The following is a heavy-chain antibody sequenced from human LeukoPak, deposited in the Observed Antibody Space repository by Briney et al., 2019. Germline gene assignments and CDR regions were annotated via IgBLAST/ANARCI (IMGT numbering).Heavy chain of an antibody. V-gene: IGHV4-34*01. CDR2: INHSGST. CDR3: ARGARIAAAGTIDY. CDR1: GGSFSGYY. Sequence: SETLSFTCAVYGGSFSGYYWSWIRQPPGKGLEWIGEINHSGSTNYNPSLKSRVTISVDTSKNQFSLKLSSVTAADTAVYYCARGARIAAAGTIDYWGQGTLVTVSS. D-gene: IGHD6-13*01. J-gene: IGHJ4*02.